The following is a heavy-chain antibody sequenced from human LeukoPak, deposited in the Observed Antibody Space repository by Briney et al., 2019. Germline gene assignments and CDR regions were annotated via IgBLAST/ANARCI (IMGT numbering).Heavy chain of an antibody. V-gene: IGHV4-34*01. J-gene: IGHJ5*02. CDR1: GGSFSGYY. CDR2: INHSGST. Sequence: SETLSLTCAVYGGSFSGYYWSWIRQPPGKGLEWIGEINHSGSTNYNPSLKSRVTISVDTSKNQFSLKLSSVTAADTAVYYCARGVPGSSGWYGGFDPWGQGTLATVSS. CDR3: ARGVPGSSGWYGGFDP. D-gene: IGHD6-19*01.